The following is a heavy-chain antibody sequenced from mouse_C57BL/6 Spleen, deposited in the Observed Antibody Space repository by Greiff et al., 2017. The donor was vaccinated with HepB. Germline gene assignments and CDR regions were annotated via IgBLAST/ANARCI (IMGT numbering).Heavy chain of an antibody. CDR2: IYPGSGST. CDR1: GYTFTSYW. V-gene: IGHV1-55*01. J-gene: IGHJ3*01. D-gene: IGHD2-3*01. Sequence: QVQLQQPGAELVKPGASVKMSCKASGYTFTSYWITWVKQRPGQGLEWIGDIYPGSGSTNYNEKFKSKATLTVDTSSSTSYMQLSSLTSEDSAVYYCAREGIYDGYYVGFAYWGQGTLVTVSA. CDR3: AREGIYDGYYVGFAY.